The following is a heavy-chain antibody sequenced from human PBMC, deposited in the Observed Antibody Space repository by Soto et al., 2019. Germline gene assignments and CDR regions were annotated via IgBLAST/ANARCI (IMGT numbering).Heavy chain of an antibody. CDR1: GGTFSSYA. J-gene: IGHJ3*02. D-gene: IGHD3-22*01. V-gene: IGHV1-69*13. CDR3: ASASYYDSSGYHDAFEI. Sequence: SVLVSCKASGGTFSSYAISWVRQAGGQGLEWMGGIIPIFGTANYAQKFQGRVTITADESTSTAYMELSRLRSEDTAVYYCASASYYDSSGYHDAFEIWGQGTM. CDR2: IIPIFGTA.